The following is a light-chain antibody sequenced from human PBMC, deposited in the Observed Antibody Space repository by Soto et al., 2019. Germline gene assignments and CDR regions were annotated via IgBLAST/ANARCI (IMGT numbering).Light chain of an antibody. J-gene: IGKJ5*01. Sequence: DIVMTQSPDSLAVSLGERATINCKSSQSVLSSFNNQNQLAWYQHKPGQPPKLLIYWASTRESGVPDRFSGSGSGTDFTLTIASLQAEDVAIYFCQHYYTTPFTFGQGTRLEIK. CDR3: QHYYTTPFT. CDR2: WAS. CDR1: QSVLSSFNNQNQ. V-gene: IGKV4-1*01.